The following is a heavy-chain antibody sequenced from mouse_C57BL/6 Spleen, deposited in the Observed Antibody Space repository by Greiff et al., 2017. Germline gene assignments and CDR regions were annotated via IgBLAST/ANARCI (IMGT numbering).Heavy chain of an antibody. CDR1: GYAFSSSW. CDR2: FYPGDGDT. J-gene: IGHJ2*01. V-gene: IGHV1-82*01. CDR3: AIGFDD. Sequence: VKLMESGPELVKPGASVKISCKASGYAFSSSWMNWVKQRPGKGLEWIGRFYPGDGDTNYNGKFTGKATLTADQSSSTAYMPLGSLTSEDSAVYFCAIGFDDGGQGTTLTVSS.